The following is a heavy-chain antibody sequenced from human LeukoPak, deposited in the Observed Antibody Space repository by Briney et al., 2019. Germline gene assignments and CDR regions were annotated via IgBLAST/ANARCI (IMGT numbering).Heavy chain of an antibody. CDR2: IYYSGSI. V-gene: IGHV4-39*07. J-gene: IGHJ5*02. CDR1: GGSISSSSYY. D-gene: IGHD6-19*01. CDR3: ARARSGSGWYWFDP. Sequence: SETLSLTCTVSGGSISSSSYYWGWIRQPPGKGLEWIGSIYYSGSIYYNTSLKSRVTISVDTSKNQFSLKLSSVTAADTAVYYCARARSGSGWYWFDPWGQGTLVIVSS.